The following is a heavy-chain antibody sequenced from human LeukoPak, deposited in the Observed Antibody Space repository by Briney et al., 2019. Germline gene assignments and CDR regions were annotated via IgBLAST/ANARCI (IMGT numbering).Heavy chain of an antibody. CDR1: GFTFSSYA. J-gene: IGHJ4*02. CDR3: ARDQYDTWSRRGNFDS. Sequence: GGSLRLSCAASGFTFSSYAMSWVRQAPGKGLEWVANIKLDGSEKNYVDSVKGRFTISRDNTKNSLYPQMNSLRAEDTAVFYCARDQYDTWSRRGNFDSWGQGTLVIVSS. CDR2: IKLDGSEK. V-gene: IGHV3-7*03. D-gene: IGHD3-3*01.